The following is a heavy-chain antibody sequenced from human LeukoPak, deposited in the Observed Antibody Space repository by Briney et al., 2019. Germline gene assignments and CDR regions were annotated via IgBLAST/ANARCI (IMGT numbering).Heavy chain of an antibody. J-gene: IGHJ6*03. V-gene: IGHV3-23*01. CDR2: ISGSGGST. CDR3: AKDRGGSGSYYNFGFHYYYYMDV. CDR1: GFTFSSYA. D-gene: IGHD3-10*01. Sequence: GGSLRLSCAASGFTFSSYAMSWVRQAPGKGLEWVSAISGSGGSTYYADSVKGRFTISRDNSKNTLYLQMNSLRAEDTAVYYCAKDRGGSGSYYNFGFHYYYYMDVWGKGTTVTVSS.